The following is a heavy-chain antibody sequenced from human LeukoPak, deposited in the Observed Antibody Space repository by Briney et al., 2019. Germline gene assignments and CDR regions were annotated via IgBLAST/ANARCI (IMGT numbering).Heavy chain of an antibody. D-gene: IGHD3-22*01. Sequence: PGGSLRLSCAASGFTFSHYAMHWVRQAPGKGREWVAVISYHGIDKYYADSVKGRFTISRDNSKNALYLQMNSLRAEDTAVYYCAREYANDLYYYDSSGWPFDYWGQGTLVTVSS. CDR3: AREYANDLYYYDSSGWPFDY. J-gene: IGHJ4*02. CDR1: GFTFSHYA. V-gene: IGHV3-30-3*01. CDR2: ISYHGIDK.